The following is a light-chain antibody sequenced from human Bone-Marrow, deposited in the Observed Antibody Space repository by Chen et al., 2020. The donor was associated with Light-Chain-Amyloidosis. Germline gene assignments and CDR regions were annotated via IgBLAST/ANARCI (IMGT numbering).Light chain of an antibody. CDR2: GNT. V-gene: IGLV1-40*01. J-gene: IGLJ2*01. CDR1: TSNIGAGYG. Sequence: QSVLTQPPSVSGAPGQRVTISCTGSTSNIGAGYGVHWYPQVPGTAPKLLIYGNTNRPSGVPDRFSASKSGTSASLAITGLQAEDEADYYCQSYDSSLSSSVFGGGTKLTVL. CDR3: QSYDSSLSSSV.